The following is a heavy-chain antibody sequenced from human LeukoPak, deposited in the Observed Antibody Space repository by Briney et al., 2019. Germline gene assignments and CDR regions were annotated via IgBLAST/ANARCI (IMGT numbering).Heavy chain of an antibody. CDR3: ARDYKYAFDN. J-gene: IGHJ4*02. V-gene: IGHV3-48*01. CDR1: GFRFSDYS. CDR2: IGISSGNT. Sequence: GGSLRLSCAASGFRFSDYSMNWVRQAPGKGLEWISYIGISSGNTKYADSVKGRFTISGDKARNSLYLQMNSLRVEDTAVYYCARDYKYAFDNWGQGILVTVPS. D-gene: IGHD5-24*01.